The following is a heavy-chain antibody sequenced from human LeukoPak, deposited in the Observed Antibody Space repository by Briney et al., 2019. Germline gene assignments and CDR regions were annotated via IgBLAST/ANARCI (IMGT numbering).Heavy chain of an antibody. D-gene: IGHD2-15*01. CDR2: ISRTGTYI. Sequence: GSLRLSCAASGFTFSSYNMKWVRQAPGEGLEWVPSISRTGTYIYYADSVKGRFTVSRDNAQNSLYLQMNSLRVEDTAVYYCARVLETDCTGGSCYSGLDYWGQGTLVTVSS. J-gene: IGHJ4*02. V-gene: IGHV3-21*01. CDR3: ARVLETDCTGGSCYSGLDY. CDR1: GFTFSSYN.